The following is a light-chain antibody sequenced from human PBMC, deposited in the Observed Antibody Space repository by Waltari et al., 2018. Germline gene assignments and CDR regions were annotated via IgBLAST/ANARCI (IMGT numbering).Light chain of an antibody. Sequence: QPALTQPASVSGSPGQSITISCTGTSGDVGGYDYVSWYQQHPGKAPKLVIYDVTNRPSGISDRFSGSKSGTTASLSISGLQAEDEADYFCSSWTTSDTRKVIFGGGTKLTVL. J-gene: IGLJ2*01. CDR2: DVT. CDR1: SGDVGGYDY. V-gene: IGLV2-14*03. CDR3: SSWTTSDTRKVI.